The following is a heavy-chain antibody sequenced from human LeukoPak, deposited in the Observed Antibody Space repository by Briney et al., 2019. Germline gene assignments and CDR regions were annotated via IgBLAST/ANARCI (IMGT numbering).Heavy chain of an antibody. V-gene: IGHV4-39*02. J-gene: IGHJ4*02. CDR2: IYYSGST. Sequence: PSETLSLTCTVSGGSITSRTFYWGWIRQPPGKGLEWIGNIYYSGSTDYNPSLKSRVTLSVDTSKNQFSLKLSSVTAADTAVYYCAREGVYYDILAAYYRPYYFDFWGQGTLVTVYS. D-gene: IGHD3-9*01. CDR3: AREGVYYDILAAYYRPYYFDF. CDR1: GGSITSRTFY.